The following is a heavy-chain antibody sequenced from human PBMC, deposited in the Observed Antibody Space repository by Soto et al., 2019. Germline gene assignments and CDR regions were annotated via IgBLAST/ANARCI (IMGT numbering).Heavy chain of an antibody. Sequence: ASVKVSCKASGYTFTSYYMHWVRQAPGQGLEWMGIINPSGGSTSYAQKFQGRVTMARDTSTSTVYMELSSLRSEDTAVYYCARDFRAPLEWLQCGYWGQGTLVTVSS. CDR1: GYTFTSYY. V-gene: IGHV1-46*01. CDR2: INPSGGST. CDR3: ARDFRAPLEWLQCGY. D-gene: IGHD5-12*01. J-gene: IGHJ4*02.